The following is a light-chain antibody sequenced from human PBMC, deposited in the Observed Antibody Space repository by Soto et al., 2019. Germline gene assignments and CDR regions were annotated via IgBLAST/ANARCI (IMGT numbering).Light chain of an antibody. CDR3: QQRTSWPT. CDR2: DVS. J-gene: IGKJ4*01. Sequence: EIVLTQSPATLSLSPGDRATLSCRASQSVTSSLAWFQQKPGQAPRLLIYDVSRGATAIPARLSGSGSGTDFTLTISSLEPEDFAVYYCQQRTSWPTFGGGTKV. CDR1: QSVTSS. V-gene: IGKV3-11*01.